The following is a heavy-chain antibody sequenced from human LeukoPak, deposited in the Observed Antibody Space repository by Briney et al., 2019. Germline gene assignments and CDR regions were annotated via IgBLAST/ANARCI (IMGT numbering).Heavy chain of an antibody. Sequence: SETLSHTCTVSGGSISSYYWSWIRQPAGKGLEWIGYIYYSGSTNYNPSLKSRVTISVDTSKNQFSLKLSSVTAADTAVYYCARHGYSSGSLAWFDPWGQGTQVTVSS. D-gene: IGHD6-19*01. CDR2: IYYSGST. CDR3: ARHGYSSGSLAWFDP. J-gene: IGHJ5*02. CDR1: GGSISSYY. V-gene: IGHV4-59*01.